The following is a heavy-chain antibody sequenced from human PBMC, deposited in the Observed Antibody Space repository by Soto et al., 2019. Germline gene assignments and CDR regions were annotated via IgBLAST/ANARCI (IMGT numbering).Heavy chain of an antibody. CDR3: ARVGYDFWSGYYGDYYYGMDV. CDR2: IIPIFGTA. D-gene: IGHD3-3*01. V-gene: IGHV1-69*13. Sequence: ASVKVSCKASVCSFSSYAISWVRQAPGQGLEWMGGIIPIFGTANYAQKFQGRVTITADESTSTAYMELSSLRSEDTAVYYCARVGYDFWSGYYGDYYYGMDVWGQGTTVTVSS. CDR1: VCSFSSYA. J-gene: IGHJ6*02.